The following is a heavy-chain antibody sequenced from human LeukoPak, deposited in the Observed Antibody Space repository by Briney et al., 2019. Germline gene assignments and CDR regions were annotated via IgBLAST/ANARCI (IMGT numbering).Heavy chain of an antibody. CDR2: INYSGGT. CDR3: ARAGDNSGYSDY. CDR1: GGSFRGYY. Sequence: SETLSLTCAVYGGSFRGYYWTWIRQPPGKGLEWIGEINYSGGTNYNPSLKSRVTISVDTSKNLFSLKLSSVTAADTAVYYCARAGDNSGYSDYWGQGTLVTVSS. J-gene: IGHJ4*02. V-gene: IGHV4-34*01. D-gene: IGHD3-22*01.